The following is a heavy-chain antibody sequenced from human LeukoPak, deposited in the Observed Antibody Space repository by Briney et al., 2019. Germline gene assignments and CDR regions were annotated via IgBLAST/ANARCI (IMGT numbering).Heavy chain of an antibody. CDR3: VRNYYYSGRYYYDY. D-gene: IGHD3-22*01. V-gene: IGHV3-72*01. CDR1: GFTFSDHY. Sequence: QPGRSLRLSCAVSGFTFSDHYMDWVRQAPGKGLEWVGRTRNKANSYTTEYAASVKGRFTISRDDSRNSLYLQMNSLKTEDTAVYYCVRNYYYSGRYYYDYWGQGTLVTVSS. CDR2: TRNKANSYTT. J-gene: IGHJ4*02.